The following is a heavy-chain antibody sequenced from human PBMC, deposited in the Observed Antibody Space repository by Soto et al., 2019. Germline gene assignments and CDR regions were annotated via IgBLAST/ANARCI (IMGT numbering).Heavy chain of an antibody. V-gene: IGHV1-8*01. Sequence: GASVKVSCKASGYTFTSYDIKWGRQATGQGLEWMGWMNPNSGNTGYAQKFQGRVTMTRNTSISTAYMELSSLRSEDTAVYYCAISGGIVVVVAATSADYYYGMDVWGQGTTVTVSS. J-gene: IGHJ6*02. CDR2: MNPNSGNT. CDR3: AISGGIVVVVAATSADYYYGMDV. D-gene: IGHD2-15*01. CDR1: GYTFTSYD.